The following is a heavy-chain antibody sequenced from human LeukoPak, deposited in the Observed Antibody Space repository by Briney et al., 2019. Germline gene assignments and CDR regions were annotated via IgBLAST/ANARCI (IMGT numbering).Heavy chain of an antibody. J-gene: IGHJ3*02. D-gene: IGHD2-15*01. V-gene: IGHV3-7*01. CDR2: ISEDGSRK. CDR3: AREGLLLGAFDI. Sequence: GGSLRLSCAASGFTLSAHWMNWVRQAPGEGRKCVADISEDGSRKSYVDSVKGRFTISRDNAKNSLYLQINGLRAEDTAVYFCAREGLLLGAFDIWGQGTTVTVSS. CDR1: GFTLSAHW.